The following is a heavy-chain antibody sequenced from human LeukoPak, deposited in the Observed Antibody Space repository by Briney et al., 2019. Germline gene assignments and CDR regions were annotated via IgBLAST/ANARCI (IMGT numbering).Heavy chain of an antibody. J-gene: IGHJ3*02. D-gene: IGHD1-26*01. CDR3: ATNRAGTYDRPFDI. V-gene: IGHV4-59*08. CDR1: GGSISSYY. CDR2: IYYSGST. Sequence: SETLSLTCTVSGGSISSYYWSWIRQPPGKGLEWIGYIYYSGSTNYNPSLKSRVTISIDTSKNQFSLELSSVTATDTAVYFCATNRAGTYDRPFDIWGQGTMVTVSS.